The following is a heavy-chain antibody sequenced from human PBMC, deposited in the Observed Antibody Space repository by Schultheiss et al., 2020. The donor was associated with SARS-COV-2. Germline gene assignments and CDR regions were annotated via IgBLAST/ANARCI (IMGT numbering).Heavy chain of an antibody. CDR2: ISGSGGST. CDR1: GFAFSSYV. J-gene: IGHJ4*02. CDR3: AKVGSILWWCSYDY. V-gene: IGHV3-23*01. D-gene: IGHD2-21*01. Sequence: GESLKISCAASGFAFSSYVMHWVRQAPGKGLEWVSAISGSGGSTYYADSVKGRFTISRDNAKNSLYLQMNSLRAEDTAVYYCAKVGSILWWCSYDYWGQGTLVTVSS.